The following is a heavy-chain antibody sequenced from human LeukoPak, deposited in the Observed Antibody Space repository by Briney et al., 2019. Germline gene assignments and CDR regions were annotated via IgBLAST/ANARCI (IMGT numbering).Heavy chain of an antibody. CDR1: GDSVSSNSVA. Sequence: SQTLSLTCAISGDSVSSNSVAWNWIRQSPSRGPEWLGRTYYRSKWYNGYAVSVKSRITINPDTSKNQFSLQLNSVTPEDTAVYYRARSPSPAARRGFDYWGQGTLVTVSS. V-gene: IGHV6-1*01. CDR3: ARSPSPAARRGFDY. CDR2: TYYRSKWYN. D-gene: IGHD2-2*01. J-gene: IGHJ4*02.